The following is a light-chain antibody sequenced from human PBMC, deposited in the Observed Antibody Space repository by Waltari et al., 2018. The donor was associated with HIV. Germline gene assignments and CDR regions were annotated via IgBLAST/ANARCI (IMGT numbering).Light chain of an antibody. CDR1: TGAVTSGHF. CDR2: DTR. V-gene: IGLV7-46*01. J-gene: IGLJ2*01. Sequence: QAVVTQEPSLTVSPGGTVTLTSASRTGAVTSGHFHYWFQRRPGQAPKNLLYDTRNRHSWTPARFSGSLLGGKAALTVSGAQFEDEADYFCLLSFNGVVVFGGGTSLTVL. CDR3: LLSFNGVVV.